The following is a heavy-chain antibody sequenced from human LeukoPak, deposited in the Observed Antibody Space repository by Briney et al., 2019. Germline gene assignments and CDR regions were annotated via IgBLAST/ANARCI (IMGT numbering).Heavy chain of an antibody. Sequence: PGGSLRLSCAASGITFNGYGMSWVRQAPGKGLECVSGISGSGDRTYYADSVKGRFTISRDNSKSTLYLHMNSLRAEDTALYYCAKVAGRAFGAVIASRARYYMDVWGKGTTVTVSS. CDR3: AKVAGRAFGAVIASRARYYMDV. CDR2: ISGSGDRT. J-gene: IGHJ6*03. D-gene: IGHD3-16*02. CDR1: GITFNGYG. V-gene: IGHV3-23*01.